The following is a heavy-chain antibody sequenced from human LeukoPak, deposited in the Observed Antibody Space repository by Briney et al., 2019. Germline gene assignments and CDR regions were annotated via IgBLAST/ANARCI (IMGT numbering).Heavy chain of an antibody. CDR3: ARAQMRGSVFDY. D-gene: IGHD3-16*01. V-gene: IGHV3-66*02. CDR2: IYSGGST. J-gene: IGHJ4*02. Sequence: GGSLRLSCAASGFTVSSNYMSWVRQAPGKGLEWVSAIYSGGSTYYADSVKGRFTISRDNSKNTLYLQMNSLRAEDTAVYYCARAQMRGSVFDYWGQGTLVTVSS. CDR1: GFTVSSNY.